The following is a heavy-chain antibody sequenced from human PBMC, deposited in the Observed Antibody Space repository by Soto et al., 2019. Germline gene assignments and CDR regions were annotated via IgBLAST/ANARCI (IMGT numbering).Heavy chain of an antibody. V-gene: IGHV4-34*01. D-gene: IGHD2-2*01. J-gene: IGHJ4*02. Sequence: QVQLQQWGAGLLKPSETLSLTCAVYGGSFSGYYWSWIRQPPGKGLEWIGEINHSGSTNYNPSLKSRVTISVDTSKNQFSLKRSSVTAADTAVYYCARGGSSSAHMGPFDYWGQGTLVTVSS. CDR3: ARGGSSSAHMGPFDY. CDR1: GGSFSGYY. CDR2: INHSGST.